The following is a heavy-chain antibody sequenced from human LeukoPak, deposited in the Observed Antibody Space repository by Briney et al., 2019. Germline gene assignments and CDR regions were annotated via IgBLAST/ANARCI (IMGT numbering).Heavy chain of an antibody. CDR2: ISGGDVT. J-gene: IGHJ4*02. Sequence: EIGGSLTLSCAASEFSFSSYDMSWVRQTSEKGLEWVSSISGGDVTFYADSVKGRFTISRDKSKNTLYLQMNSLRTDDTAIYYCAKGPNFGSWRAVHYWGQGSLVTVSS. CDR3: AKGPNFGSWRAVHY. V-gene: IGHV3-23*01. D-gene: IGHD3-10*01. CDR1: EFSFSSYD.